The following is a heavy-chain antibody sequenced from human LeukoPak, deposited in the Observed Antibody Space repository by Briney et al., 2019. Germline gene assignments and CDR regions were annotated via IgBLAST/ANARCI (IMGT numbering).Heavy chain of an antibody. V-gene: IGHV3-9*01. D-gene: IGHD6-13*01. Sequence: PGGSLRLSCAASGFTFDDYAMHWVRQAPGKGLEWVSGIGWNSGGIVYADSVKGRFTISRDNAKNSLYLQMNSLGAEDTALYYCVKVTAAGFVDHWGLGTLVTVSS. CDR1: GFTFDDYA. CDR2: IGWNSGGI. CDR3: VKVTAAGFVDH. J-gene: IGHJ4*02.